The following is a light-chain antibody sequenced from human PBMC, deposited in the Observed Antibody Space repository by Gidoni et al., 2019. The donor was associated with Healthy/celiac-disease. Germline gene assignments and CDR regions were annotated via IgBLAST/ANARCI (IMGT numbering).Light chain of an antibody. CDR1: ALPNQY. CDR3: QSADSSGTYRVV. J-gene: IGLJ2*01. CDR2: TDS. Sequence: SYELTQPPPVSVSPGQTARITCSGDALPNQYAYWYQQKPGQAPVLVIYTDSERHSVIPERFSCSSSGTTVTVTSSGVQAEDEADYYCQSADSSGTYRVVFGGGTKLTVL. V-gene: IGLV3-25*03.